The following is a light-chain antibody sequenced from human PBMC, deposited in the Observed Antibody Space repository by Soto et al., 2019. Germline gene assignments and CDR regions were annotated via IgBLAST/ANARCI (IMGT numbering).Light chain of an antibody. V-gene: IGKV3-11*01. Sequence: EIVLTQSPATLSLSPGERATISCGSSQSISSHFALYPQKPGQAPSLLMYDASNRATGIPARFSGSGSGTDFTLTISSLEPEDFAVYYCQQRTTWPLTFGGGTMVEIK. J-gene: IGKJ4*01. CDR1: QSISSH. CDR2: DAS. CDR3: QQRTTWPLT.